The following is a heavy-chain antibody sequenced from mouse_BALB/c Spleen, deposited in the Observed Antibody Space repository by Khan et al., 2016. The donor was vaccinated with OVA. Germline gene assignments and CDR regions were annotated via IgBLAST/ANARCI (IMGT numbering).Heavy chain of an antibody. Sequence: VQLQESGAELVRPGTSVKMSCKAAGYTFTNYWIGWVKQRPGHGLEWIGDIFPGGGYTNYNEKFKGKATLTADTSSSTAYMQLSSLTSEDSAIYYGARRGAARATGDYFDYWGQGTTLTVSS. CDR1: GYTFTNYW. CDR2: IFPGGGYT. D-gene: IGHD3-1*01. CDR3: ARRGAARATGDYFDY. J-gene: IGHJ2*01. V-gene: IGHV1-63*02.